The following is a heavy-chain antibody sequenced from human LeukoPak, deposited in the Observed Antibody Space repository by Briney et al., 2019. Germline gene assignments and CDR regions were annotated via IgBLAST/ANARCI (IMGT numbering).Heavy chain of an antibody. Sequence: PSETLSLTCTVSGGSISSYYWSWIRQPPGKGLEWIGYIYYSGSTNYNPSLKSRVTISVDTSKNQFSLKLSSVTAADTAVYYCARESSPYHTNWFDPWGQGTLVTVSS. V-gene: IGHV4-59*01. CDR1: GGSISSYY. CDR3: ARESSPYHTNWFDP. J-gene: IGHJ5*02. CDR2: IYYSGST.